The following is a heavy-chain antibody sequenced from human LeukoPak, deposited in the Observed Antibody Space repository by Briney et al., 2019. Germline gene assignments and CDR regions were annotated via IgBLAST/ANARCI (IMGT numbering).Heavy chain of an antibody. Sequence: PGGSLRLSCAASGFTVSSNYMSWVRQAPGKGPEWVSVIYIGVTTYYADSVKGRFTISRDNSKNTLNLQMNSLRAEDTAVYYCAGGLDSSGGGYYFDYWGQGTLVTVSS. CDR1: GFTVSSNY. CDR2: IYIGVTT. D-gene: IGHD3-10*01. J-gene: IGHJ4*02. CDR3: AGGLDSSGGGYYFDY. V-gene: IGHV3-53*01.